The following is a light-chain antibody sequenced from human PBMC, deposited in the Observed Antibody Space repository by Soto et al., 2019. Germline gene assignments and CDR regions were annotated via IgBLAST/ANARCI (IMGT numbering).Light chain of an antibody. CDR2: DAS. Sequence: DIQMTQSPSTLSASVGDRITITCWASQSVSRRLAWFQQKPGKAPKLLIYDASSLESGVPSRFSGRGSGTEFTLTISSLQPDDCATYYCHTYNSYSLHTFGQGTKVDIK. V-gene: IGKV1-5*01. CDR3: HTYNSYSLHT. J-gene: IGKJ2*01. CDR1: QSVSRR.